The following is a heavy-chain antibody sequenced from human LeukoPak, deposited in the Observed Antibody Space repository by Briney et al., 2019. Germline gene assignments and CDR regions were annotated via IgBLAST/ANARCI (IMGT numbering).Heavy chain of an antibody. CDR2: ISGRGGST. D-gene: IGHD3-9*01. V-gene: IGHV3-23*01. Sequence: GGSLRLSCAASGFTFSTYDMSWVRQAPGKGLEWVSAISGRGGSTYYADSVKGRFTISRDNSKNTLYLQMNSLRAEDTAVYYCAKDYTESPYFGSNWFDPWGRGTLVTVSS. CDR1: GFTFSTYD. CDR3: AKDYTESPYFGSNWFDP. J-gene: IGHJ5*02.